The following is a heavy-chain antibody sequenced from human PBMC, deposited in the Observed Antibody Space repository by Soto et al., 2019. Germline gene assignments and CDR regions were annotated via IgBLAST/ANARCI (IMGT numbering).Heavy chain of an antibody. CDR3: ATLGGDLAFDY. CDR2: IIPIFGTA. V-gene: IGHV1-69*13. D-gene: IGHD2-21*02. J-gene: IGHJ4*02. Sequence: GASVKVSCKASGGTFSSYAISWVRQAPGQGLEWMGGIIPIFGTANYAQKFQGRVTITADASTNTAYMELSSLRSEDTAVYYCATLGGDLAFDYWGQGTLVTVSS. CDR1: GGTFSSYA.